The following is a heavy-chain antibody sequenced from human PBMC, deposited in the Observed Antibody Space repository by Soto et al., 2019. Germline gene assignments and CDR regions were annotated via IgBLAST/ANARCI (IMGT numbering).Heavy chain of an antibody. Sequence: QVQLVQSGAELKNPGGSVKVYCKASGYTFTSYGISWVRQSPGQGLAWMGWISAYNGNTNYAQKLQGRATMTTDTSTSTAYMELRSLRSDDTAVYYCARDIVVVPAAMLYYYYGMDVWGQGTTVTVSS. CDR1: GYTFTSYG. CDR2: ISAYNGNT. V-gene: IGHV1-18*01. J-gene: IGHJ6*02. CDR3: ARDIVVVPAAMLYYYYGMDV. D-gene: IGHD2-2*01.